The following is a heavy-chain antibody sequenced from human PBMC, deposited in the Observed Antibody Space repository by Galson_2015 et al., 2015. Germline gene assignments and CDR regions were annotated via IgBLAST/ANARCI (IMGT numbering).Heavy chain of an antibody. D-gene: IGHD1-26*01. CDR2: ISGSGGST. CDR3: AKDPRVRPHSGSYYPYYFDY. CDR1: GFTFSSYA. V-gene: IGHV3-23*01. J-gene: IGHJ4*02. Sequence: SLRLSCAASGFTFSSYAMSWVRQAPGKGLEWVSAISGSGGSTYYADSVKGRFTISRDNSKNTLYLQMNSLRAEDTAVYYCAKDPRVRPHSGSYYPYYFDYWGQGTLVTVSS.